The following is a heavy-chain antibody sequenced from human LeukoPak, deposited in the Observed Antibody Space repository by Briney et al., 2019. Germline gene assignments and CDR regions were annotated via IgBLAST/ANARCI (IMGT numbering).Heavy chain of an antibody. V-gene: IGHV3-23*01. Sequence: PGGSLRLSCAASGFTFSTYPISWDRQAPGKGLEWVSAISGGGDSTYHADSVKGRFTISRDNSKNTLYLQMNSLRAEDTAVYYCARDQAYGSGSYDYWGQGTLVTVSS. CDR1: GFTFSTYP. CDR3: ARDQAYGSGSYDY. J-gene: IGHJ4*02. CDR2: ISGGGDST. D-gene: IGHD3-10*01.